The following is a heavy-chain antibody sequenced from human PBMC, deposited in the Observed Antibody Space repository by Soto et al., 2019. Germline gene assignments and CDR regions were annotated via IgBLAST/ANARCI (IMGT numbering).Heavy chain of an antibody. V-gene: IGHV3-23*01. CDR1: GFTFSSYA. J-gene: IGHJ6*02. D-gene: IGHD6-13*01. CDR2: ISGSGGST. Sequence: PGGSLRLSCAASGFTFSSYAMNWVRQAPGKGLEWVSGISGSGGSTYYAGSVKGRFTISRDNSKNTLYLQMSSLRAEDTAVYYCARIGAAPPGYYDGMDVWGQGTTVTVSS. CDR3: ARIGAAPPGYYDGMDV.